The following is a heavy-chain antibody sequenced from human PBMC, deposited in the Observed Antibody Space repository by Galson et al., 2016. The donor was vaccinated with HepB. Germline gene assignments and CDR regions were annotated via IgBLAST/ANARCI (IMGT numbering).Heavy chain of an antibody. D-gene: IGHD2-15*01. CDR1: GSTFITYY. Sequence: SVKVSCKASGSTFITYYIHWVRQAPGQGLEWMGVINAGGVSTIYAQKFQGRVTLTRGTPASIVYMELMSLRSDDTAIYYCARALGSSSDWYFDLWGRGTLVSVSS. J-gene: IGHJ2*01. CDR3: ARALGSSSDWYFDL. V-gene: IGHV1-46*01. CDR2: INAGGVST.